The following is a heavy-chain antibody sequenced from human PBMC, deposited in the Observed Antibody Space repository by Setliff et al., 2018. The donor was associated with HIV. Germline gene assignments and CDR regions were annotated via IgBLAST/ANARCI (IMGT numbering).Heavy chain of an antibody. CDR3: ARDLRGTQSSDY. CDR2: NYYSGTT. J-gene: IGHJ4*02. D-gene: IGHD1-1*01. CDR1: GASISSSSHY. V-gene: IGHV4-39*07. Sequence: SETLSLTCTVSGASISSSSHYWGWIRRPPGKGLEWMGFNYYSGTTYHNPSLRSRVAISLDTSRNQFSLDLSSVTAADTAVYYCARDLRGTQSSDYWGQGTLVTVSS.